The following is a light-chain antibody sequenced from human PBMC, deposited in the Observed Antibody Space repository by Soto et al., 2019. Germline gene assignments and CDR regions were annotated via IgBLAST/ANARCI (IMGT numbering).Light chain of an antibody. Sequence: QSALTQPRSVSGSHGQSVTISCTGTSSDIGGYNYVSWYQHHPGKAPKLMIYDVTTRPSGVPDRFSGSKSGNTASLAISGLQAEDEADYYCCSYAGSYNLVFGGGTKLTVL. CDR2: DVT. V-gene: IGLV2-11*01. J-gene: IGLJ2*01. CDR3: CSYAGSYNLV. CDR1: SSDIGGYNY.